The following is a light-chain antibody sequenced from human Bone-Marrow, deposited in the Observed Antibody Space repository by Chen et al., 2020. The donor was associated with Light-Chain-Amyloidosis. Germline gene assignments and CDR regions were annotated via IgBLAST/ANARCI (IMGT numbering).Light chain of an antibody. CDR2: DHS. J-gene: IGLJ3*02. CDR3: QVWDRGSDHRV. V-gene: IGLV3-21*02. CDR1: NIGSTS. Sequence: SYFLTQPSSVSVAPGQTATIACGGNNIGSTSVHWYQHTPGQARLLVAYDHSYRPSGIPGRLCGSRSGNTATLTISGGEAGDEADYCCQVWDRGSDHRVFGGGTKLTVL.